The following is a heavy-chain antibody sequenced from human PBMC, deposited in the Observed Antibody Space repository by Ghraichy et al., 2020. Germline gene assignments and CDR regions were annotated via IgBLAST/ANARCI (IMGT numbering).Heavy chain of an antibody. J-gene: IGHJ6*02. CDR3: ARSSNNPGSYLYYYGMDV. CDR2: MNPNSGNT. V-gene: IGHV1-8*01. D-gene: IGHD1-26*01. Sequence: ASVKVSCKASGYTFTSYDINWVRQATGQGLEWMGWMNPNSGNTGYAQKFQGRVTMTRNTSISTAYMELSSLRSEDTAVYYCARSSNNPGSYLYYYGMDVWGQGTTVTVSS. CDR1: GYTFTSYD.